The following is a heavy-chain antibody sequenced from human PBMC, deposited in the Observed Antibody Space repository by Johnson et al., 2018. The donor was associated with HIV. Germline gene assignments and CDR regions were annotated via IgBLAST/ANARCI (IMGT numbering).Heavy chain of an antibody. D-gene: IGHD3-9*01. CDR3: AGEEGSDILTRGDAFDI. CDR1: GFTFSSYA. Sequence: EQLVESGGGVVQPGMSLRVSCAASGFTFSSYAMHWVRQAPGRGLEWVSYISSSGKSTNYADSVKGRFTLSRDNAKNSRSLQMNSLSAEDKAITYCAGEEGSDILTRGDAFDIWGQGTMVAVSS. CDR2: ISSSGKST. V-gene: IGHV3-48*03. J-gene: IGHJ3*02.